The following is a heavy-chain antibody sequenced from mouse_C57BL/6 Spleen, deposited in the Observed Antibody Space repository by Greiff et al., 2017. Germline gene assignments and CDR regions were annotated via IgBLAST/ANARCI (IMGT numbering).Heavy chain of an antibody. V-gene: IGHV1-82*01. Sequence: QVQLQQSGPELVKPGASVKISCKASGYAFSSSWMNWVKQRPGKGLEWIGRIYPGDGDTNYNGKMKGEATLTADKSSSTAYMQLSSLTSEDSAVYFCATTGTSYFDDWGQGTTLTVSS. CDR2: IYPGDGDT. CDR1: GYAFSSSW. D-gene: IGHD4-1*01. J-gene: IGHJ2*01. CDR3: ATTGTSYFDD.